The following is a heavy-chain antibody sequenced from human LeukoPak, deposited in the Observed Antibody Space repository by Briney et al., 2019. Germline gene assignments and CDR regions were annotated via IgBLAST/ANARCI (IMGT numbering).Heavy chain of an antibody. CDR3: ARDLGIAAASTDY. D-gene: IGHD6-13*01. CDR1: GYTFTSYG. Sequence: EAAGKVSCKATGYTFTSYGISWVRQAPGQGLEWMGWISAYIGNTNYEQKLQGRVTMTTDTSTSTAYMELRSLRSDDAAVYYCARDLGIAAASTDYWGQGTLVTVSS. J-gene: IGHJ4*02. CDR2: ISAYIGNT. V-gene: IGHV1-18*01.